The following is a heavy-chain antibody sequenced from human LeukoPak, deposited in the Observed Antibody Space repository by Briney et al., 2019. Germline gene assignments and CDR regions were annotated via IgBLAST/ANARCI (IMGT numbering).Heavy chain of an antibody. CDR2: ISSSSSYI. Sequence: KPGGSLRLSCAASGFTFSSYSMNWVRQAPGKGLEWVSSISSSSSYIYYADSVKGRFTISRDNSKNTLYLQMNSLRAEDTAVYYCVRDNSGSVVRGVLQYWGQGTLVTVSS. CDR1: GFTFSSYS. CDR3: VRDNSGSVVRGVLQY. J-gene: IGHJ4*02. V-gene: IGHV3-21*01. D-gene: IGHD3-10*01.